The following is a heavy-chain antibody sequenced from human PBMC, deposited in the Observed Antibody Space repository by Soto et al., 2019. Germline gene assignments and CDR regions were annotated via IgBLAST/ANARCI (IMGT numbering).Heavy chain of an antibody. V-gene: IGHV1-69*02. CDR2: IIPILGIA. D-gene: IGHD2-2*01. CDR1: GGTFSSHT. Sequence: SVKVSCKASGGTFSSHTISWVRQAPGQGLEWMGRIIPILGIANYAQKFQGRVTITADKSTSTAYMELSSLRSEDTAVYYCARSPTLHSSLGYCSSTSCYYYFDYWGQGTLVTVSS. CDR3: ARSPTLHSSLGYCSSTSCYYYFDY. J-gene: IGHJ4*02.